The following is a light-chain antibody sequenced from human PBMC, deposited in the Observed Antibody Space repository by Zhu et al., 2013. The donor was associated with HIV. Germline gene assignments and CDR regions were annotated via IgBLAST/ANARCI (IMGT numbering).Light chain of an antibody. J-gene: IGKJ2*01. Sequence: DIQMTQSPSSLSASVGDRVTITCRAGQSISSYLNWYQQKPGKAPKLLIYAASSLQSGVPSRFSGSGSGTDFTLTISSLQPEDFATYYCQQYNSYPPTFGPGTKVEIK. CDR3: QQYNSYPPT. V-gene: IGKV1-39*01. CDR1: QSISSY. CDR2: AAS.